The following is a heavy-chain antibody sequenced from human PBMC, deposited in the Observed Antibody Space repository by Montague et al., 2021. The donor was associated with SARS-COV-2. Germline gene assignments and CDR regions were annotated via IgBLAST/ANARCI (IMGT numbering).Heavy chain of an antibody. CDR3: AVPIVRGFSRAFDI. Sequence: SETLSLTCAVYGSSFLGYYWSWICQPPGKGLEWIGEINPSGNTNYDPSLKSRVTISVDTSRNQFSLKLTSVTAADTAVYYCAVPIVRGFSRAFDIWGQGTMVTVSS. D-gene: IGHD3-10*01. CDR1: GSSFLGYY. J-gene: IGHJ3*02. V-gene: IGHV4-34*01. CDR2: INPSGNT.